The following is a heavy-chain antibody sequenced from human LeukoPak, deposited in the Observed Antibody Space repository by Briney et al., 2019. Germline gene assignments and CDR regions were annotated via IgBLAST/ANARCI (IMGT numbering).Heavy chain of an antibody. D-gene: IGHD4-17*01. CDR3: ARGTGNYGDWDY. V-gene: IGHV3-20*04. J-gene: IGHJ4*02. CDR1: GFTFDDCG. CDR2: INWNGGSK. Sequence: PGGSLRLSCAASGFTFDDCGMSWVRQAPGKGLEWVSGINWNGGSKGYADSVKGRFTISRDKAKNSLYLQMNSLRAEDTAVYYCARGTGNYGDWDYWGQGTLVTVSS.